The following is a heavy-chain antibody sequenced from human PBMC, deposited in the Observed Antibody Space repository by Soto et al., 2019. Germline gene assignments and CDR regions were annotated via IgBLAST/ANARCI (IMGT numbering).Heavy chain of an antibody. CDR2: IYYSGST. CDR1: GGSISSYY. V-gene: IGHV4-59*01. D-gene: IGHD2-2*01. CDR3: ARYPATSWYYSLS. J-gene: IGHJ4*02. Sequence: SETLSLTCTVSGGSISSYYWSWIRQPPGKGLEWIGYIYYSGSTNYNPSLKSRVTISVDTSKNQFSLKLSSVTAADTAVYYCARYPATSWYYSLSWGEATLVTV.